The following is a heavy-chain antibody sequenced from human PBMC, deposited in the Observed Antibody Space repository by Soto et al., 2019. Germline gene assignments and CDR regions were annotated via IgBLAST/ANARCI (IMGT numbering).Heavy chain of an antibody. D-gene: IGHD2-15*01. CDR3: AKGAACEEIVGVVDDPRLRDV. CDR2: ISGSGGST. CDR1: GCTFISYA. Sequence: GGSLRLSCAASGCTFISYAMSWVLQAPGKGLEWVSAISGSGGSTYYADSVKGRFTISRDNSKNTLYLQMNSLRAEDTAVYYCAKGAACEEIVGVVDDPRLRDVGGKG. V-gene: IGHV3-23*01. J-gene: IGHJ6*03.